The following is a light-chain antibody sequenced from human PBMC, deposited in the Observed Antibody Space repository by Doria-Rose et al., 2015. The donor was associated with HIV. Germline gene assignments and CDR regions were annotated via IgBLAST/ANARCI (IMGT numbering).Light chain of an antibody. V-gene: IGLV1-40*01. J-gene: IGLJ2*01. CDR2: VNT. Sequence: ISCTGSSTNIGSGYDVHWYQQLPGTAPKLLIYVNTNRPTGVPDRFSGSKSGTSASLAITGLQAEDEADYYCQSYDSSLSGSVFGGGTKLTVL. CDR3: QSYDSSLSGSV. CDR1: STNIGSGYD.